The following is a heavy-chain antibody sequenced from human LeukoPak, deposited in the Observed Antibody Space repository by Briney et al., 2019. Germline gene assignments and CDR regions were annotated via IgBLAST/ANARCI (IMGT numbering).Heavy chain of an antibody. J-gene: IGHJ4*02. CDR1: GFTFSTYA. CDR3: ARSGGPHYFDS. V-gene: IGHV3-23*01. D-gene: IGHD6-19*01. CDR2: ISGSSFST. Sequence: TGGSLRLSCAASGFTFSTYAMSWVRRAPGKGLEWVSLISGSSFSTNYADSVKGRFTISRDDSKNMLYLQMNSLTAEDTAVYYCARSGGPHYFDSWGQGTLVTVSS.